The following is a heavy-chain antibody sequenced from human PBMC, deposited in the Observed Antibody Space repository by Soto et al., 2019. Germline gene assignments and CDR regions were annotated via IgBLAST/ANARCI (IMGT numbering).Heavy chain of an antibody. CDR2: ITVRGGRT. CDR3: AKDRYSSSQLDY. D-gene: IGHD6-6*01. Sequence: EVQLLESGGGLVQPGGSLRLSCAASGFTFSSYAMSWVRQAPGKGLEWVSGITVRGGRTFYADSVKGRFTISRDNSKNTLYLQMNSLRVEDTAVYYCAKDRYSSSQLDYWGQGTLVTVSS. J-gene: IGHJ4*02. V-gene: IGHV3-23*01. CDR1: GFTFSSYA.